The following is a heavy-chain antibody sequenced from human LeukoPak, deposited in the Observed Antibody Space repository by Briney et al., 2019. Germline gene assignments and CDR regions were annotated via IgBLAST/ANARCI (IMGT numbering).Heavy chain of an antibody. CDR3: ARLFGGVTTFDY. CDR1: GFTFSTYG. CDR2: IGTSGSYI. Sequence: GGSLRLSCAASGFTFSTYGMNWVRQAPGKGLEWVSSIGTSGSYIYYTDSVKGRFTISRDNAKNSLYLQMNSLRAEDTAVYYCARLFGGVTTFDYWGQGALVTVSS. J-gene: IGHJ4*02. V-gene: IGHV3-21*01. D-gene: IGHD2-8*02.